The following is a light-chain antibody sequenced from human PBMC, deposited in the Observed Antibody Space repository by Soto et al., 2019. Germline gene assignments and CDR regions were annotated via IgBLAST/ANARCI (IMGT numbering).Light chain of an antibody. CDR3: AAWDDILNGVL. CDR2: SYT. CDR1: SSNIGSNT. V-gene: IGLV1-44*01. Sequence: QSVLTQPPSASGTHGQRVIISCSGSSSNIGSNTVNWYQQIPGTAPTLLIYSYTQRPSGVPDRFSGYKSDTSASLAISGLQSEDEAEYYCAAWDDILNGVLFGGGTKLTVL. J-gene: IGLJ2*01.